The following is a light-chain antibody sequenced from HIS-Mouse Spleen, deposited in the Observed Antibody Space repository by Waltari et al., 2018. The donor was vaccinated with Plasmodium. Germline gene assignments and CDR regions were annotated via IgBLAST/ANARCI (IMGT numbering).Light chain of an antibody. CDR1: ISYTASNH. CDR2: RNN. Sequence: QSVLTHPPPASGTPGQRVTIPCSGSISYTASNHVYLYQQPPGTAPKLLIYRNNQRPSGVPDRFAGSSSGNTASLTITGAQAEDEADYYCNSRDSSGNHLVFGGGTKLTVL. J-gene: IGLJ3*02. V-gene: IGLV1-47*01. CDR3: NSRDSSGNHLV.